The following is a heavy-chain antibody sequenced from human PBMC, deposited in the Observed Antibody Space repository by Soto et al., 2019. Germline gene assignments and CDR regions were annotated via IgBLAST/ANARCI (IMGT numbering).Heavy chain of an antibody. CDR3: ARVDSYDSSGYYGY. V-gene: IGHV1-18*04. CDR2: ISGYNGNT. Sequence: QVQLVQSGAEVKKPGASVKVSCKASGYTFTIYGISWVRQAPGQGREWMGWISGYNGNTDYAQNLQDRVTLTTDASTSSVDKELRSLSPDDTAVYYCARVDSYDSSGYYGYWGQGTLITVSS. D-gene: IGHD3-22*01. J-gene: IGHJ4*02. CDR1: GYTFTIYG.